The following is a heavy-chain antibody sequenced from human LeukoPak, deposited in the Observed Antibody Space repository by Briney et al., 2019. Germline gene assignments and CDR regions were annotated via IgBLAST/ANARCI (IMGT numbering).Heavy chain of an antibody. D-gene: IGHD6-13*01. Sequence: GGSLRLSCAASGFTFSSYWMSWVRQAPGKGLEWVANIKQDGSEKYYADSVKGRFTISRDNSKNTLYLQMNSLRAEDTAVYYCAKDSSSWYSFDYWGQGTLVTVSS. V-gene: IGHV3-7*04. J-gene: IGHJ4*02. CDR1: GFTFSSYW. CDR3: AKDSSSWYSFDY. CDR2: IKQDGSEK.